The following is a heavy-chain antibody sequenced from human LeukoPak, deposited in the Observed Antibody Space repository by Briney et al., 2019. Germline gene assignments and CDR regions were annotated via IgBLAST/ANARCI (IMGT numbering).Heavy chain of an antibody. J-gene: IGHJ3*02. CDR3: ARGRYYAFWSGYDLDAFDI. Sequence: SETLSLTCIVSGGSISSTSYYWGWIRQSPGKGLEWIGYIYYSGRTNYNPSLKSRVTISVDTSKNQFSLKLSSVTPADTAVYYCARGRYYAFWSGYDLDAFDIWGQGTMVTVSS. CDR2: IYYSGRT. CDR1: GGSISSTSYY. V-gene: IGHV4-61*05. D-gene: IGHD3-3*01.